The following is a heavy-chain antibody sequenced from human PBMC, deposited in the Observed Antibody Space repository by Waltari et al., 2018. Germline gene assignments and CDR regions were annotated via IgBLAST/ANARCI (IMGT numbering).Heavy chain of an antibody. V-gene: IGHV3-23*01. Sequence: EVQLLESGGGLVQPGGSLSLSCVASGFTFSSYVMSWVRQAPGKELEWVSSIGGSGISTQYADSVEGRFIISRDNSKTTLYLQMNSLRGEDTAVYYCAKVKDGRVRSGPPRDSWGQGTLVTVSS. CDR2: IGGSGIST. J-gene: IGHJ4*02. CDR1: GFTFSSYV. CDR3: AKVKDGRVRSGPPRDS. D-gene: IGHD3-3*01.